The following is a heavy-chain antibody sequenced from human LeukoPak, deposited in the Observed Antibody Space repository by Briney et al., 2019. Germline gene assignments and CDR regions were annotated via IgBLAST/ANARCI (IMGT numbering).Heavy chain of an antibody. CDR2: INPNSGGT. Sequence: GASVKVSCKASGGTFSSYAISWVRQAPGQGLEWMGWINPNSGGTNYAQKFQGRVTMTRDTSISTAYMELSRLRSDDTAVYYCARDYGSGSYYVGYWGQGTLVTVSS. D-gene: IGHD3-10*01. V-gene: IGHV1-2*02. J-gene: IGHJ4*02. CDR1: GGTFSSYA. CDR3: ARDYGSGSYYVGY.